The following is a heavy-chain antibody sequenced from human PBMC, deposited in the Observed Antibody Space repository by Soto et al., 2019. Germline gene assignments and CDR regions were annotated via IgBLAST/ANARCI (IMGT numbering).Heavy chain of an antibody. V-gene: IGHV3-23*01. CDR2: IIGSGGSA. CDR1: GLTFSGYA. Sequence: VGSLRLSCAASGLTFSGYAMSWVRQAPGKGLEWVSGIIGSGGSAYYADSVKCRFTISRDNSKNRGYLPMHSLRAEDTAVYYCAKATYYEFWSGSGPFDSGGQGTLVTVSS. J-gene: IGHJ4*02. D-gene: IGHD3-3*01. CDR3: AKATYYEFWSGSGPFDS.